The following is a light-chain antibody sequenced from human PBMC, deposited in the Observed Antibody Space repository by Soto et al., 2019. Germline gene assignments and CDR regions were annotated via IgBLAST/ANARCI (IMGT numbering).Light chain of an antibody. J-gene: IGKJ3*01. CDR2: ATS. CDR1: QSIAGF. V-gene: IGKV1-39*01. CDR3: QQTFNNPT. Sequence: DIQMTQSPSSLSASVGERVTIACRASQSIAGFLNWYQQKPGKAPDLLIYATSSLHSGVTPRFSGSGSGAVFNLTISPLQPEDSATYFCQQTFNNPTFGPGA.